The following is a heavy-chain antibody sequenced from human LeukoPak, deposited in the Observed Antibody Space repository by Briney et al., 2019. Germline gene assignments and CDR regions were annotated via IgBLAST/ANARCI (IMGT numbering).Heavy chain of an antibody. V-gene: IGHV3-73*01. J-gene: IGHJ3*02. Sequence: PGGSLTLSCAASEFTFSGSAMHWVRQASGKGLEWVGRIRSKANSYATAYAASVKGRFTISRDDSKNTLYLQMNSLKTEDTAVYYCTTDRNFWSGYSDNPDAFDIWGQGTMVTVSS. CDR3: TTDRNFWSGYSDNPDAFDI. D-gene: IGHD3-3*01. CDR2: IRSKANSYAT. CDR1: EFTFSGSA.